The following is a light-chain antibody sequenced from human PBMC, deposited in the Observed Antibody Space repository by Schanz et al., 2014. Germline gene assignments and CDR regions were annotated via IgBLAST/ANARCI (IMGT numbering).Light chain of an antibody. J-gene: IGLJ3*02. V-gene: IGLV1-40*01. Sequence: QSVLTQPPSVSGAPGQRVTISCTGSRSNIGAGYDVHWYQQLPGTAPKLLMYGNNNRPSGVPDRFSGSTSGTSASLAITGLQAEDEADYYCQSYASRMGGVFGGGTKLTVL. CDR1: RSNIGAGYD. CDR2: GNN. CDR3: QSYASRMGGV.